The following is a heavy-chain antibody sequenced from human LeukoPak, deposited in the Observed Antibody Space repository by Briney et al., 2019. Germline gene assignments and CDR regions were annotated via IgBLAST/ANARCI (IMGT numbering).Heavy chain of an antibody. J-gene: IGHJ3*02. CDR3: TRPSTCDTNGYSAFDI. D-gene: IGHD3-22*01. Sequence: GGSLKLSCAASGFTFSGSAIHWVRQASGKGLEWVGRIRSKANNYATTSAASMKGRFTISRDDSRNTAFLQMSSLTTEDSAVYYCTRPSTCDTNGYSAFDIWGQRTMVTVSS. CDR1: GFTFSGSA. V-gene: IGHV3-73*01. CDR2: IRSKANNYAT.